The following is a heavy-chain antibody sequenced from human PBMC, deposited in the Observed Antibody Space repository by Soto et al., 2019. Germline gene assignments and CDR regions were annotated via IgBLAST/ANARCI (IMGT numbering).Heavy chain of an antibody. J-gene: IGHJ6*02. CDR3: AKDPPWTVGPLAMDV. Sequence: GGSLRLSCVASGFTFSTHAMSWVRQAPGKGLEWVSTFSGSGGNIYYAESVKGRLTISRDDSKNTLYLQMDSLRVEDTAVYYCAKDPPWTVGPLAMDVWGQGTTVTVSS. CDR2: FSGSGGNI. D-gene: IGHD2-2*01. CDR1: GFTFSTHA. V-gene: IGHV3-23*01.